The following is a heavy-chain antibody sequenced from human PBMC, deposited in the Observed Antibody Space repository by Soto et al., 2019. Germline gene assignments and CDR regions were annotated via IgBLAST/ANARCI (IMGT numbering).Heavy chain of an antibody. CDR1: GGSIRSGGYY. J-gene: IGHJ6*02. V-gene: IGHV4-31*03. D-gene: IGHD5-18*01. CDR3: ARDVEQLWSRDYYYGMDV. Sequence: QVQLQESGPGLVKPSQTLSLPCTVSGGSIRSGGYYWSWIRPHPGKGLEWIGYIYYSGSTYYNPSLKSRVTISVDTSKNQFSLKLSSVTAADTAVYYCARDVEQLWSRDYYYGMDVWGQGTTVTVSS. CDR2: IYYSGST.